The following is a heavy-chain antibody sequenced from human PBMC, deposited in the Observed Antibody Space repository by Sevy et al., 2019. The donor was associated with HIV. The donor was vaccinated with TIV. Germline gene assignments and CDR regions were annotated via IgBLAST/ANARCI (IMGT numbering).Heavy chain of an antibody. D-gene: IGHD1-26*01. CDR2: IYYNGHI. CDR1: GGSITSLY. CDR3: AGENAWGRGYS. J-gene: IGHJ4*02. V-gene: IGHV4-59*08. Sequence: GSLRLSCTVSGGSITSLYWNWIRQPPGKGLEWIANIYYNGHINYNPSLKSRVTLALDTSKNKFSLRLRSVTAADTAMYYCAGENAWGRGYSWGQGTLVTVSS.